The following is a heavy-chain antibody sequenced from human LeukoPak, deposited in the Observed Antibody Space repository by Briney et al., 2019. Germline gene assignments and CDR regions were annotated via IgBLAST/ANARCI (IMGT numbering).Heavy chain of an antibody. V-gene: IGHV3-43D*04. CDR3: AKVQGYCSGGSCYLDALDI. D-gene: IGHD2-15*01. CDR1: GFTFDDYA. CDR2: ISWDGGST. Sequence: GGSLRLSCAASGFTFDDYAMHWVRQAPGKGLEWVSLISWDGGSTYYADSVKGRFTISRDNSKNSLYLQMNSLRAEDTALYYCAKVQGYCSGGSCYLDALDIWGQGTMVTVSS. J-gene: IGHJ3*02.